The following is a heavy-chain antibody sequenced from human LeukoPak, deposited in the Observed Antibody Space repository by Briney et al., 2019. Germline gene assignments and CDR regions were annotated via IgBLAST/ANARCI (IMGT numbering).Heavy chain of an antibody. CDR2: INSNGRST. J-gene: IGHJ3*02. CDR3: ARDLRAFDI. CDR1: GFTFTNYA. V-gene: IGHV3-64*02. Sequence: GGSLRLSSAPSGFTFTNYAMHWGRQAPGKGLEFVSVINSNGRSTNYLDSVKGRFTISRDNSKNTVYLQMGSLRVEDTAMYYCARDLRAFDIWGQGTMVTVSS.